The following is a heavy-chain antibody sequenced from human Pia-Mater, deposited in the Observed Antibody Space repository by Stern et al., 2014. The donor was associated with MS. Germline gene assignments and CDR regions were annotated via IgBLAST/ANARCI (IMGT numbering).Heavy chain of an antibody. V-gene: IGHV4-30-4*01. CDR2: IYYSGRN. CDR3: ARMKTGLRENRGFDF. CDR1: GDSINSGDFH. D-gene: IGHD4-17*01. Sequence: QVQLVESGPGLVKPSETLSLTCTVSGDSINSGDFHWSWVRQSPGKGLEWMGYIYYSGRNYNNPSLKSRVTMSIDTSTNQFSLNLTSVTAADTALYFCARMKTGLRENRGFDFWGQGTQVTVSS. J-gene: IGHJ4*02.